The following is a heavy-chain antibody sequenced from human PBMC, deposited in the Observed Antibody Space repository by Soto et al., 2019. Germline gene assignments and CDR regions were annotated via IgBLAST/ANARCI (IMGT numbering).Heavy chain of an antibody. V-gene: IGHV3-74*01. D-gene: IGHD4-17*01. CDR2: INTDGTGT. CDR1: GLPFDSDW. CDR3: AKDMKWGGMTTIHYFDS. Sequence: GGSLRLSCAASGLPFDSDWLHWVRQPPGKGLEWVSRINTDGTGTSYADSVKGRFTISRDNAKSSLFLQMNSLRPDDTALYFCAKDMKWGGMTTIHYFDSWGQGTLVTVSS. J-gene: IGHJ4*02.